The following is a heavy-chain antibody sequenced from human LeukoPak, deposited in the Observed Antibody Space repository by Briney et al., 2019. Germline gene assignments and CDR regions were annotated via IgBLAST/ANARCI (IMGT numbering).Heavy chain of an antibody. Sequence: GGSLRLSCAASGFTFSSYGMHWVRQAPGKGLEWVAVIWYDGSNKYYADSVKGRFAISRDNSKNTLYLQMNGLRAEDTAVYYCAEDRGTMVRGAQALDYWGQGTLVTVSS. CDR1: GFTFSSYG. J-gene: IGHJ4*02. CDR2: IWYDGSNK. CDR3: AEDRGTMVRGAQALDY. V-gene: IGHV3-33*06. D-gene: IGHD3-10*01.